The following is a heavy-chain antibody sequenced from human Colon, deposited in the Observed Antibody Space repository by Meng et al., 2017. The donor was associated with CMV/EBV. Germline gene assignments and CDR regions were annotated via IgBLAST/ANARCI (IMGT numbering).Heavy chain of an antibody. J-gene: IGHJ4*02. Sequence: GESLKISCAASGFTFSSYEMNWVRQAPGKGLEWVSFISSSGSIKYYADSVKGRFTISRDNSKNTLYLQMNSLRAEDTAVYYCAKDHYDFWTDYWGQGTLVTVSS. V-gene: IGHV3-48*03. D-gene: IGHD3-3*01. CDR2: ISSSGSIK. CDR3: AKDHYDFWTDY. CDR1: GFTFSSYE.